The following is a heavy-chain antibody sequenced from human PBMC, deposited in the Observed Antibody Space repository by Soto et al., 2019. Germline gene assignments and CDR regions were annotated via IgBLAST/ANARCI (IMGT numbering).Heavy chain of an antibody. CDR3: ARVTAHKRITMVRGVMWFDP. CDR2: IKQDGSEK. Sequence: EVQLVESGGGLVQPGGSLRLSCAASGFTFSSHWMSWVRQAPGKGLEWVANIKQDGSEKYYVDSVKGRFTISRDNAKNSLYLQMNSLRAEDTAVYYCARVTAHKRITMVRGVMWFDPWGQGTLVTVSS. V-gene: IGHV3-7*03. CDR1: GFTFSSHW. J-gene: IGHJ5*02. D-gene: IGHD3-10*01.